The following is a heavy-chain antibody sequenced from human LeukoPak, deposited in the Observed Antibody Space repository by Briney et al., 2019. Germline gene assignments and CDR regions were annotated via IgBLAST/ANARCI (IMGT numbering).Heavy chain of an antibody. CDR2: ISTSGSTI. D-gene: IGHD4-17*01. CDR1: GFSFSDYE. V-gene: IGHV3-48*03. Sequence: GGSLRLSCAASGFSFSDYEMNWVRQAPGKGLEWISYISTSGSTIRYADSVKGRFTISRDNAKNSLYLQMNSLRAEDTAVYYCAKDLYHDYGDYGWFDPWGQGTLVTVSS. CDR3: AKDLYHDYGDYGWFDP. J-gene: IGHJ5*02.